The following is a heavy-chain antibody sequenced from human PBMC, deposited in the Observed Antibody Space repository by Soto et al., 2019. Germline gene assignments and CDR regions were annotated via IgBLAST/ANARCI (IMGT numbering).Heavy chain of an antibody. D-gene: IGHD6-13*01. J-gene: IGHJ4*02. CDR3: AREGRYSSSWYGDY. CDR2: IKQDGSEK. V-gene: IGHV3-7*01. Sequence: GGSLRLSCAASGFTFSSYWMSWVRQAPGKGLEWVANIKQDGSEKYYVDSVKGRFTISRDNAKNSLYLQMNSLRAEDTAVYYCAREGRYSSSWYGDYWGQGTLVTVSS. CDR1: GFTFSSYW.